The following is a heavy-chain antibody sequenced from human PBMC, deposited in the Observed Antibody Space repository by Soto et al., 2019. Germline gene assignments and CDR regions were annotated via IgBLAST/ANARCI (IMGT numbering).Heavy chain of an antibody. CDR2: IRSKANSYAT. Sequence: GGSPRFSXAPSGFTFSGSAMPWVRQASGKGLEWVGRIRSKANSYATAYAASVKGRFTISRDDSKNTAYLQMNSLKTEDTAVYYCTREGGYSYGRGNFDYWGQGTLVTVSS. CDR1: GFTFSGSA. CDR3: TREGGYSYGRGNFDY. D-gene: IGHD5-18*01. V-gene: IGHV3-73*01. J-gene: IGHJ4*02.